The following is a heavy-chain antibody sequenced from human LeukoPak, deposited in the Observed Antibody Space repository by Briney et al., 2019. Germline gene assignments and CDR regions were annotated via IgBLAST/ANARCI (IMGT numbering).Heavy chain of an antibody. D-gene: IGHD6-13*01. V-gene: IGHV4-39*07. J-gene: IGHJ6*03. Sequence: PSETLPLTCTVSGGSISSSSYYWGRIRQPPAKGREWIGSIYYSGSTYYNPSLKSRVTISVDTSKNQFSLKMSSVTAADTAVYYCARGSSSWYDYYYYMGIWGKGTTVTVSS. CDR1: GGSISSSSYY. CDR3: ARGSSSWYDYYYYMGI. CDR2: IYYSGST.